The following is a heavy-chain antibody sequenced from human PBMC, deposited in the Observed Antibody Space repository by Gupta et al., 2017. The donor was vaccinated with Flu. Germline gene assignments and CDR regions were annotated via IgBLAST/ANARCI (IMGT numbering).Heavy chain of an antibody. J-gene: IGHJ4*02. CDR1: GFAFSNYA. V-gene: IGHV3-23*01. CDR3: AKDRVRDGYNSGDY. Sequence: EVLLLASGGGLVQPGGSLRLSCAVSGFAFSNYAMSWVRQAPGKGLEWVSSIIVSDGSTRYADSVKGRFTISRDDSKNRLYLQMNSLRVEDTAIYYCAKDRVRDGYNSGDYWGQGTLVTVSS. D-gene: IGHD5-24*01. CDR2: IIVSDGST.